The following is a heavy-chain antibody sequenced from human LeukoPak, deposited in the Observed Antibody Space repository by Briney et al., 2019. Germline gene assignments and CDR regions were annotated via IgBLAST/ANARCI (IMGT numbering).Heavy chain of an antibody. CDR2: MNPNSGNT. D-gene: IGHD3-3*01. J-gene: IGHJ6*02. CDR3: ARGGSLEWLPYYYYYYGMDV. CDR1: GYTFTSYD. Sequence: RASVKVFCKASGYTFTSYDINWVRQATGQGLEWMGWMNPNSGNTGYAQKFQGRVTMTRNTSISTAYMELSSLRSEDTAVYYCARGGSLEWLPYYYYYYGMDVWGQGTTVTVSS. V-gene: IGHV1-8*01.